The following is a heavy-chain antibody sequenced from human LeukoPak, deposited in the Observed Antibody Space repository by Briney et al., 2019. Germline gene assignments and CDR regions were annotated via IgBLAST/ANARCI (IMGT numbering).Heavy chain of an antibody. CDR3: AREDTPATANY. CDR2: IIPIVDTA. CDR1: GGTFSSYA. J-gene: IGHJ4*02. Sequence: ASVKVSCKASGGTFSSYAISWVRQAPGQGLEWMGEIIPIVDTADYAQKFQGRVTITADESTSTAYMELSSLRSEDTAVYYCAREDTPATANYWGQGTLVTISS. D-gene: IGHD2-21*02. V-gene: IGHV1-69*13.